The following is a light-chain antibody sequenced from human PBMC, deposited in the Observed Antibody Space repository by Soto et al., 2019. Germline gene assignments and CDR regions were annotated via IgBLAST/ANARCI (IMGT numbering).Light chain of an antibody. Sequence: QAVVTQEPSLTVSPGGTVTLTCGSSTGAVTSGHYPYWFQQKPGQAPRTLIYDTSNKHSWTPARFSGSLLGGKAALTLSGAQPEDEAEYYCMLSFIGADAVFGGGTQLTVL. V-gene: IGLV7-46*01. CDR2: DTS. J-gene: IGLJ7*01. CDR1: TGAVTSGHY. CDR3: MLSFIGADAV.